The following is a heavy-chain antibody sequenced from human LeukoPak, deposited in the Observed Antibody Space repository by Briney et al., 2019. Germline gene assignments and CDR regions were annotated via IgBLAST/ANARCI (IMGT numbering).Heavy chain of an antibody. CDR2: INPNSGGT. D-gene: IGHD3-16*02. J-gene: IGHJ4*02. V-gene: IGHV1-2*02. CDR1: GYTFTGYY. CDR3: ARAKVDDYIWGSYRYTFKYYFDY. Sequence: ASVKVSCKASGYTFTGYYMHWVRQAPGQGLEWMGWINPNSGGTNYARKFQGRVTMTRDTSISTAYMELSRLRSDDTAVYYCARAKVDDYIWGSYRYTFKYYFDYWGQGTLVTVSS.